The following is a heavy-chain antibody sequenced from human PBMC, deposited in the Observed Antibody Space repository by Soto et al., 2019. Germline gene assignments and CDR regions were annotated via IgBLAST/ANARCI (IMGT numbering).Heavy chain of an antibody. CDR2: IYYTGNT. CDR3: ARHSHEDHGDPNWFDP. CDR1: GASISSNIYH. V-gene: IGHV4-39*01. J-gene: IGHJ5*02. D-gene: IGHD4-17*01. Sequence: QVQLQESGPGLVKPSETLSLTCTVSGASISSNIYHWGWIRQPPGKGLEWIGSIYYTGNTFYNPSLKSRVTLSVDTSENQFSLRLFSVTAADTAVYYCARHSHEDHGDPNWFDPWGQGTLVTVSS.